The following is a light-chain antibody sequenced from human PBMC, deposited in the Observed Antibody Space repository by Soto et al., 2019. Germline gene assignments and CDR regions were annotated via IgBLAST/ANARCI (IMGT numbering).Light chain of an antibody. Sequence: QSVLTQPASVSGSPGQSITISCTGTSSDVGGYNYVSWYQQHPGKAPKLMIYEVSNRPSGVSNRFSGSKSGNTASLTISGLQAEDESDYYCSSYTRSSPLVFGTGTK. V-gene: IGLV2-14*01. CDR2: EVS. J-gene: IGLJ1*01. CDR3: SSYTRSSPLV. CDR1: SSDVGGYNY.